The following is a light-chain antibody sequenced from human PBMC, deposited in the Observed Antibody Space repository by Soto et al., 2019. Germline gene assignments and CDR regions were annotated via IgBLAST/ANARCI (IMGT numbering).Light chain of an antibody. CDR2: EVS. Sequence: QSVLTQPASVSGSPGQSITISCTGTSSDIGGYNYVSWYQQHPGKAPKLMIYEVSNRPSGVSNRFSGSKSGNTASLTISGLQAEDEADYYCSSYTTSNTIFGGGTNLTVL. J-gene: IGLJ2*01. V-gene: IGLV2-14*01. CDR1: SSDIGGYNY. CDR3: SSYTTSNTI.